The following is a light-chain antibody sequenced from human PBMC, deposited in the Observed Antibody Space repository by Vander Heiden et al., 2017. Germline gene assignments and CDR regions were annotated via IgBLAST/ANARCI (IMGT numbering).Light chain of an antibody. CDR1: QSISSW. Sequence: DIQLTQPPSTLSASLGDRVIITCRASQSISSWLAWYQQKPRKAPKLLIYKASSLQSGVPSRFSGRGSGTEFTLTIGSLQPDDFATYYCQHYNGYPWTFGQGTKVEVK. CDR3: QHYNGYPWT. V-gene: IGKV1-5*03. CDR2: KAS. J-gene: IGKJ1*01.